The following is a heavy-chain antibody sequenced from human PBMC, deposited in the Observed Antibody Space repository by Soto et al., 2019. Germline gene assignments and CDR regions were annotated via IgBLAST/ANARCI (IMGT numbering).Heavy chain of an antibody. CDR1: GGSISSGGYY. CDR3: ASTMVRGAFNWFDP. J-gene: IGHJ5*02. D-gene: IGHD3-10*01. V-gene: IGHV4-30-2*01. CDR2: IYYSGST. Sequence: PSETLSLTCTVSGGSISSGGYYWSWIRQHPGKGLEWIGYIYYSGSTYYNPSLKSRVTISVDRSKNQFSLKLSSVTAADTAVYYCASTMVRGAFNWFDPWGQGTLVTVSS.